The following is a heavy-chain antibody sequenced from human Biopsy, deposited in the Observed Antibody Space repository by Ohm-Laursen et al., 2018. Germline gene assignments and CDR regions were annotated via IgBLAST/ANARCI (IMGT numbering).Heavy chain of an antibody. J-gene: IGHJ5*02. CDR3: ARGNGPSA. D-gene: IGHD4-11*01. CDR2: IREHGNEE. V-gene: IGHV3-7*04. CDR1: GFTFSSYG. Sequence: SLRLSCSASGFTFSSYGIHWVRQAPGKGLEWVAIIREHGNEEFYVDSVKGRFTISRDNARNSVYLQMNSLRAEDTAIYYCARGNGPSAWGQGTLVTVSS.